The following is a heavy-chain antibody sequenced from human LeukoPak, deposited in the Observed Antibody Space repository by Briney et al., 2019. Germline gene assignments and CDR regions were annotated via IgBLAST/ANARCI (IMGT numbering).Heavy chain of an antibody. D-gene: IGHD5-18*01. J-gene: IGHJ5*02. CDR1: GYTFSDYY. CDR2: INPNSGGT. V-gene: IGHV1-2*02. Sequence: ASVKVSCKASGYTFSDYYMHWVRQAPGQGLEWLGWINPNSGGTNYAQHFQGRATLTWDTSINTAYMELSSLTSDDTAVYYCARVSPIQQLFFWFDPWGQGTLVTVSS. CDR3: ARVSPIQQLFFWFDP.